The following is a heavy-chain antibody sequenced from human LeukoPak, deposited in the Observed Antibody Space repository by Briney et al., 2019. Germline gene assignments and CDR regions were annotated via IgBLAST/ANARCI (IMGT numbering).Heavy chain of an antibody. J-gene: IGHJ6*01. V-gene: IGHV3-21*01. CDR2: ISSSSSYI. D-gene: IGHD1-26*01. Sequence: GGSLRLSCAASGFTFSSYSMNWVRQAPGKGLEWVSSISSSSSYIYYADSVKGRFTISRDNAKNSLYLQMNSLRAEDTAVYYCARAFGGSYLAGYYYYGMDVWGKGPRSPSPQ. CDR3: ARAFGGSYLAGYYYYGMDV. CDR1: GFTFSSYS.